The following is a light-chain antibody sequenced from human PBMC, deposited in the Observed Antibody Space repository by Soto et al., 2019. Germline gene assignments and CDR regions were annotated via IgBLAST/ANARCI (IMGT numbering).Light chain of an antibody. CDR3: QQGDSFPFA. CDR2: AAS. CDR1: QSISSW. Sequence: DIQMTQSPSSVSASVGDRVTITCRASQSISSWLAWYQQKPGTVPQLLIYAASSLQSGVPSRFSGSGSGTDFTLTTTSLQPEDFGTYDGQQGDSFPFAFGQGTRLEIK. V-gene: IGKV1-12*01. J-gene: IGKJ5*01.